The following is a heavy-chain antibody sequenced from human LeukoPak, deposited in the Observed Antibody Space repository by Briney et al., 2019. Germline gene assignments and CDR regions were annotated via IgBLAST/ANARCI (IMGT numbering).Heavy chain of an antibody. D-gene: IGHD3-22*01. CDR2: NSGSGGST. V-gene: IGHV3-23*01. Sequence: PGGSLRLSCAASGFTFSSYAMSWVRQAPGKGLEWVSANSGSGGSTYYADSVKGRFTISGDNSKNTLYLQMNSPRAEDTAVYYCAKCTDVMDYYDSSGYYSLGGFDYWGQGTLVTVSS. J-gene: IGHJ4*02. CDR1: GFTFSSYA. CDR3: AKCTDVMDYYDSSGYYSLGGFDY.